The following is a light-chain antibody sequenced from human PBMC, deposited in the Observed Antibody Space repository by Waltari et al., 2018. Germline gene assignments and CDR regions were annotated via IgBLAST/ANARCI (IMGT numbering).Light chain of an antibody. CDR1: QSVGSK. CDR2: DAY. J-gene: IGKJ1*01. CDR3: LQYNHWPPWT. V-gene: IGKV3-15*01. Sequence: DIVLTQSPATLSVSPGERATLSCRASQSVGSKLAWYQQKPGQAPRLLIYDAYTRATGIPARFTGSGSGTEFTLTISSLQSEDFAVYHCLQYNHWPPWTFGQGTKVEIK.